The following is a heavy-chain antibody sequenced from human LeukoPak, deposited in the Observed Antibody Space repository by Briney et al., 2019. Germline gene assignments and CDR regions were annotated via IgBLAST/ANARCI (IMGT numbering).Heavy chain of an antibody. Sequence: SETLSLTCTVSGGSISDYYWSWIRQPAGKGLEWIGRINTSGSTNYNPSLKSRVTMSADTSKNQFSLQLSSVTATDTAVYYCARGSAEAEYWGQGILVTVSS. CDR3: ARGSAEAEY. V-gene: IGHV4-4*07. CDR2: INTSGST. CDR1: GGSISDYY. J-gene: IGHJ4*02.